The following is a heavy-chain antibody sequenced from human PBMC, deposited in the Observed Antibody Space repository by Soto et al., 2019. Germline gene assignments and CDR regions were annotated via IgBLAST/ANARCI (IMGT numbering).Heavy chain of an antibody. CDR2: IYGDDDK. J-gene: IGHJ4*02. Sequence: QITLKESGPPVVKPTQTLTLTCTFSGFSLTTSGVGVGWIRQPPGKALEWLTLIYGDDDKRYNPSLTGRLTITKETSKNQVVLTVTNMDPVDRGTYYCAHAYYYDRSGFFHFDYWGQGTLVTVSS. CDR1: GFSLTTSGVG. V-gene: IGHV2-5*02. CDR3: AHAYYYDRSGFFHFDY. D-gene: IGHD3-22*01.